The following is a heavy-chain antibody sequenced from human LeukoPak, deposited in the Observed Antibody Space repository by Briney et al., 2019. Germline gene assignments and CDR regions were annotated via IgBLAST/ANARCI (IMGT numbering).Heavy chain of an antibody. CDR1: GFTFSSYA. Sequence: GGSLRLSCAASGFTFSSYAMSWVRQAPGKGLEWVSAISGSGGDTYSADSVKGRFTFSRDNSKSTLYLQMNSLRAEDMAVYYCARQLGYCSGGNCYFDYWGQGTLVTVSS. CDR3: ARQLGYCSGGNCYFDY. D-gene: IGHD2-15*01. V-gene: IGHV3-23*01. CDR2: ISGSGGDT. J-gene: IGHJ4*02.